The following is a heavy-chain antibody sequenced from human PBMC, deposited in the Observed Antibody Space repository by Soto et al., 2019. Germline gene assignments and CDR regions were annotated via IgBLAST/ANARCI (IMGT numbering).Heavy chain of an antibody. CDR2: ICWNSGCI. Sequence: EVQLVESGGGLVQPGRSLRLCCAASVFTFDDYAMPWVRQAPGKGLEWVSGICWNSGCIGYADSVKGRFTISRDNAKKSLYLQMNSLRAEDTPLYYCAKASGDIVRGVFDYWGQGTLVTVSS. D-gene: IGHD5-12*01. CDR1: VFTFDDYA. V-gene: IGHV3-9*01. J-gene: IGHJ4*02. CDR3: AKASGDIVRGVFDY.